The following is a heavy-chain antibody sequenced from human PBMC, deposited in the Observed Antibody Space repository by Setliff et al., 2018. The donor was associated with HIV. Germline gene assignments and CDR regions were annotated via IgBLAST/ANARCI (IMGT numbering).Heavy chain of an antibody. Sequence: ASVKVSCKASGYTFNSYGISWVRQAPGQGPEWAGWIATYNGNTNYAQRLQGRVTLTTDTSTSTAYMELRSLRFDDTAVYFCARGVSQAYTYGSGAYYYFDFWGLGTLVTVSS. D-gene: IGHD6-19*01. CDR3: ARGVSQAYTYGSGAYYYFDF. J-gene: IGHJ4*02. CDR1: GYTFNSYG. CDR2: IATYNGNT. V-gene: IGHV1-18*01.